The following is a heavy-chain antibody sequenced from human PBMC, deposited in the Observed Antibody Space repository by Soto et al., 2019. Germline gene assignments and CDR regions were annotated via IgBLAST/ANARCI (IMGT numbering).Heavy chain of an antibody. CDR2: ISAYNGNT. Sequence: ASVKVSCKASGYTFTSYGISWVRQAPGQGLEWMGWISAYNGNTNYAQKLQGRVTMTTDTSTSTAYMELRSLRSDDTAVYYCARCTYCSGGSWEDYYYYGMDVWGQGTTVTVSS. D-gene: IGHD2-15*01. J-gene: IGHJ6*02. V-gene: IGHV1-18*01. CDR3: ARCTYCSGGSWEDYYYYGMDV. CDR1: GYTFTSYG.